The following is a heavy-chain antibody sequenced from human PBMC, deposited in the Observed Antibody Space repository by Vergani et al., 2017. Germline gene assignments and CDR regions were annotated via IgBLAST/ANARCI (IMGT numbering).Heavy chain of an antibody. V-gene: IGHV3-9*01. CDR1: GFTFNDYA. J-gene: IGHJ3*02. CDR2: ISWNSDSI. CDR3: EKVAILGAFDI. Sequence: EVQLVESGGGLVQPGRSLRLSCAASGFTFNDYAMHWVRQAPGKGLEWVSSISWNSDSIGYADSVKGRFTISRDNAKNSLYLQMNRLKTEDTALYYCEKVAILGAFDIWGQGTMVTVSS. D-gene: IGHD5-12*01.